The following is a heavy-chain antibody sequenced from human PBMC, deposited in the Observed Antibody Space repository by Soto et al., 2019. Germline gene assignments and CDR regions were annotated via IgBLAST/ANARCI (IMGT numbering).Heavy chain of an antibody. Sequence: PGGSLRLSCAASGFTFSSYGMHWVRQAPGKGLEWVAVISYDGSNKYYADSVKGRFTISRDNSKNTLYLQMNSLRAEDTAVYYCAKAVTYYDILTGFSNYYFDYWGQGTLVTVSS. J-gene: IGHJ4*02. CDR3: AKAVTYYDILTGFSNYYFDY. V-gene: IGHV3-30*18. D-gene: IGHD3-9*01. CDR1: GFTFSSYG. CDR2: ISYDGSNK.